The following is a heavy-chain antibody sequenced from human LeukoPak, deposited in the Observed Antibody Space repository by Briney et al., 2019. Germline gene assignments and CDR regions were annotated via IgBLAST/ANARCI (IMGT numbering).Heavy chain of an antibody. CDR2: IYYSGST. CDR1: GGSISTYY. J-gene: IGHJ4*02. D-gene: IGHD1-26*01. CDR3: AREEALGSGSFDY. V-gene: IGHV4-59*01. Sequence: PSETLSLTCTVSGGSISTYYWSWIRQPPGKGLEWIGYIYYSGSTSYNPSLKSRVTISVDTSKNQFSLKLSSVTAADTAVYYCAREEALGSGSFDYWGQGTLVTVSS.